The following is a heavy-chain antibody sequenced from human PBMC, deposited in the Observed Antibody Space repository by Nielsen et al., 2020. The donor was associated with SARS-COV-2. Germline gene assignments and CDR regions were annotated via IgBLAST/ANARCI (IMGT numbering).Heavy chain of an antibody. V-gene: IGHV1-24*01. CDR2: FDPEDGET. CDR1: GYTLTELS. D-gene: IGHD6-19*01. J-gene: IGHJ5*02. Sequence: ASVKVSCKVSGYTLTELSMHWVRQAPGKGLEWMGGFDPEDGETIYAQKFQGRVTMTEDTSTDTAYMELRSLRSDDTAVYYCARDIRPLKAVAGLGKAPGDWFDPWGQGTLVTVSS. CDR3: ARDIRPLKAVAGLGKAPGDWFDP.